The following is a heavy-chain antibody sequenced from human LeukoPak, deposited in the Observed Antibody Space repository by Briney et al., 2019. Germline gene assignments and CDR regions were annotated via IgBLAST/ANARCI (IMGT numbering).Heavy chain of an antibody. J-gene: IGHJ4*02. D-gene: IGHD1-26*01. Sequence: GGSLRLSCAASGFTFDDYTMHWVRQAPGKGLEWVSHISWDGGSTHYADSVKGRFTISRDNSKNTLYLQMNSLRAEDTAVYYCARDRVGATDYFDYWGQGTLVTVSS. CDR3: ARDRVGATDYFDY. CDR1: GFTFDDYT. CDR2: ISWDGGST. V-gene: IGHV3-43*01.